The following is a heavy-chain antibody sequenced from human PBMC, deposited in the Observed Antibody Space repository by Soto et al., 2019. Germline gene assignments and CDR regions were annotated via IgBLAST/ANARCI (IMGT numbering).Heavy chain of an antibody. CDR1: GFTFSSYG. J-gene: IGHJ3*02. CDR2: ILYDGNNK. CDR3: AKDMCSSTRCYYYGSGVEGAFDI. V-gene: IGHV3-30*18. Sequence: QVQLVESGGGVVQPGRSLRLSCAASGFTFSSYGMHWVRQAPGKGLEWVAVILYDGNNKYYADSVKGRFTISRDNSKNTLYLQMNSLRAEDTAVYYCAKDMCSSTRCYYYGSGVEGAFDIWGQGTLVTVSS. D-gene: IGHD3-10*01.